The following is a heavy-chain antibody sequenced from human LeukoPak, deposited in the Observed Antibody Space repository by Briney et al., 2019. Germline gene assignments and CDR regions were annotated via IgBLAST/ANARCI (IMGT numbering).Heavy chain of an antibody. CDR3: AKDRVAARAGYFDD. CDR1: GFTFSSYA. J-gene: IGHJ4*02. V-gene: IGHV3-23*01. D-gene: IGHD2-15*01. CDR2: VSGSGGST. Sequence: GGSLRLSCAASGFTFSSYAMSWVRQAPGKGLEWVSVVSGSGGSTYYADSVKGRYTISRDNSKNTLYLQMNSLRAEDTAVYYCAKDRVAARAGYFDDWGQGTLVTVSS.